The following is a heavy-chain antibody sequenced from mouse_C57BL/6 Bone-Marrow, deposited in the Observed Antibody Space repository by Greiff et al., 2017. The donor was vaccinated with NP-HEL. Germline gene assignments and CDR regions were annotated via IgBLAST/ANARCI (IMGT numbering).Heavy chain of an antibody. D-gene: IGHD4-1*01. CDR3: TRPGTYYFDY. V-gene: IGHV6-6*01. Sequence: EVQGVESGGGLVQPGGSLKLSCAASGFTFSDAWMDWVRQSPEKGLEWVAEIRNKANNHATYYAESVIGRFTISRDDSKSSVYLQMNSLRAEDTGIYYCTRPGTYYFDYWGQGTTLTVSS. CDR1: GFTFSDAW. CDR2: IRNKANNHAT. J-gene: IGHJ2*01.